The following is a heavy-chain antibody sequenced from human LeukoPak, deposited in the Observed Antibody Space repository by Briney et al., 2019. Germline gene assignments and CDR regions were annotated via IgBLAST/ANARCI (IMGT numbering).Heavy chain of an antibody. V-gene: IGHV1-2*02. CDR1: GYTFTGYY. Sequence: ASVKVSCKASGYTFTGYYMHWVRQAPGQGLEWMGWINPNSGGTNYAQKFQGRVTMTRDTSISTAYMELSRLRSDDTAVYYCARSAMVRGVLGYWGQGTLVTVSS. D-gene: IGHD3-10*01. CDR2: INPNSGGT. CDR3: ARSAMVRGVLGY. J-gene: IGHJ4*02.